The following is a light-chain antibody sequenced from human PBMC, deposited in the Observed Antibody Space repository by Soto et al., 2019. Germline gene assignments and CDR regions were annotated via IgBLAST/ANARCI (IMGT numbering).Light chain of an antibody. CDR1: SSDVGGYDY. Sequence: QSVLTQPPSASGSPGQSVTISCTGTSSDVGGYDYVSWYQQHPGKAPKLMIYEVTIRHSGVSDRFSGSKSGNTASLTVSGLQAEDEADYYCSSYTGGNPSYVFGTGTKV. CDR2: EVT. J-gene: IGLJ1*01. V-gene: IGLV2-8*01. CDR3: SSYTGGNPSYV.